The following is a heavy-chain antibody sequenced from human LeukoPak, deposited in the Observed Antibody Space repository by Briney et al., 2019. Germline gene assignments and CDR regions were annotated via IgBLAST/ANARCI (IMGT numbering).Heavy chain of an antibody. Sequence: ASVKVSCKASGYTFTGYYMHWVRRAPGQGLEWMGWINPNSGGTNYAQKFQGRVSMTRDTSISTAYMELSRLRSDDTALYYCARGVCSSTSCPIEYWGQGTLVTVSS. V-gene: IGHV1-2*02. CDR2: INPNSGGT. CDR1: GYTFTGYY. J-gene: IGHJ4*02. CDR3: ARGVCSSTSCPIEY. D-gene: IGHD2-2*01.